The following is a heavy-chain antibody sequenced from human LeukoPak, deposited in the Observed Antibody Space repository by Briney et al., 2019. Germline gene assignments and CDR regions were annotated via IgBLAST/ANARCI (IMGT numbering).Heavy chain of an antibody. CDR3: AKSVVPAATRSYFDY. CDR2: ISYDGSNK. Sequence: GGSLRLSCAASGFTFSSYGMHWVRQAPGKGLEWVAVISYDGSNKYYADSVKGRFTISRDNSKNTLYLQMNSLRAEDTAVYYCAKSVVPAATRSYFDYWGQGTLVTVSS. CDR1: GFTFSSYG. D-gene: IGHD2-2*01. V-gene: IGHV3-30*18. J-gene: IGHJ4*02.